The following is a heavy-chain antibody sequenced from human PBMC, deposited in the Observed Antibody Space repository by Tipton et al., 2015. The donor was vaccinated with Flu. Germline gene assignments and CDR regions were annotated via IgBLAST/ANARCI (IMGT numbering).Heavy chain of an antibody. V-gene: IGHV6-1*01. Sequence: GLVKPSQTLSLTRVISGDSVSSNSAAWNWIRQSPSRGLEWLGRTYYRSRWYSDYALSVKSRLIISADTFRNSFSLQLNSVTPEDTAVYFCTRGGGRSTAYLGAPLNNWFDPWGQGTLVTVSS. J-gene: IGHJ5*02. D-gene: IGHD3-16*01. CDR3: TRGGGRSTAYLGAPLNNWFDP. CDR2: TYYRSRWYS. CDR1: GDSVSSNSAA.